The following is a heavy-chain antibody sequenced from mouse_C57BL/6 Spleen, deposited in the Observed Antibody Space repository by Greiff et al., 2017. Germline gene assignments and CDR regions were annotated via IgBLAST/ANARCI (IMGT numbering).Heavy chain of an antibody. CDR2: IYPGSGST. D-gene: IGHD1-1*01. J-gene: IGHJ1*03. V-gene: IGHV1-55*01. Sequence: QVQLQQSGAELVKPGASVKMSCKASGYTFTSYWITWVKQRPGQGLEWIGDIYPGSGSTNYNEKFKSKATLTVDTSSSTAYMQLSSLTSEDSAVYYCARSLYYYGSSLSWYFDVWGTGTTVTVSS. CDR1: GYTFTSYW. CDR3: ARSLYYYGSSLSWYFDV.